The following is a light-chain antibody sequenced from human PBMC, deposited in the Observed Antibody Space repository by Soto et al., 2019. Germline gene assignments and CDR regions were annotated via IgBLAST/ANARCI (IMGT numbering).Light chain of an antibody. J-gene: IGKJ4*01. V-gene: IGKV1-9*01. CDR3: QQLNSYPHT. CDR2: AAS. Sequence: IQMTQSPSSLSASVGDRVTIPCRASQGISSYLNWYQQKTGKAPKLPIFAASTLQGGVPSRFSGSGSGTDVTLTISSLQPEDFATYYCQQLNSYPHTFGGGTKV. CDR1: QGISSY.